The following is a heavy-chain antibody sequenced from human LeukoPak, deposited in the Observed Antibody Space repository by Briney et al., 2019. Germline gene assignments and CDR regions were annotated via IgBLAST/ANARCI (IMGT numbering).Heavy chain of an antibody. CDR1: GFTFSSYA. J-gene: IGHJ4*02. CDR2: ISGSGGST. Sequence: GGSLRLSCAASGFTFSSYAMSWVRQAPGKGLEWVSAISGSGGSTYYADSVKGRFTISRDNSKNTLYLQMNSLRAEDTAVYYCAKPLKQGGYYGSGSYFLSGFDYWGQGTLVTVSS. D-gene: IGHD3-10*01. CDR3: AKPLKQGGYYGSGSYFLSGFDY. V-gene: IGHV3-23*01.